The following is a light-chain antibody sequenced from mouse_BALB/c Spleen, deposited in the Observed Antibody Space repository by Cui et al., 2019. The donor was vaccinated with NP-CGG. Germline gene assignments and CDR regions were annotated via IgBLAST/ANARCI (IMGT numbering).Light chain of an antibody. CDR2: GTN. J-gene: IGLJ1*01. V-gene: IGLV1*01. CDR1: TGAVTTSNY. Sequence: QAVVTQESALTTSPGETVTLTCRSSTGAVTTSNYANWVQEKPDHLFTGLIGGTNNRPPGVPARFSGSLIGDKAALTITGAQTEDEAIYFCALWYGNHWVFGGGTKLTVL. CDR3: ALWYGNHWV.